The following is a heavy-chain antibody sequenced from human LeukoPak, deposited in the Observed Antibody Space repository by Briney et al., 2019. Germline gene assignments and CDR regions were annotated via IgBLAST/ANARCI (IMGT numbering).Heavy chain of an antibody. V-gene: IGHV4-31*03. J-gene: IGHJ5*02. D-gene: IGHD3-10*01. Sequence: KASQTLSLTCTVSGGSISSGGYYWSWLRQHPGKGLEWIGYIYYSGSTYYNPSLKSRFTISVDTSKNQFSLKLSSVTAADTAVYYCARIWFGEWQPFDPWGQGTLVTVSS. CDR2: IYYSGST. CDR1: GGSISSGGYY. CDR3: ARIWFGEWQPFDP.